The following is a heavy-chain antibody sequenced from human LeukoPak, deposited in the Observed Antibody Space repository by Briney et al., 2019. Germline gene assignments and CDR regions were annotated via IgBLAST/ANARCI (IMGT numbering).Heavy chain of an antibody. V-gene: IGHV4-59*08. CDR1: GGSISSYY. CDR2: IYYSGST. D-gene: IGHD3-10*01. J-gene: IGHJ3*02. Sequence: SETLSLTCTVSGGSISSYYWSWIRQPAGKGLEWIGYIYYSGSTNYNPSLKSRVTISVDTSKNQFSLKLSSVTAADTAVYYCARLGNSPYYDAFDIWGQGTMVTVSS. CDR3: ARLGNSPYYDAFDI.